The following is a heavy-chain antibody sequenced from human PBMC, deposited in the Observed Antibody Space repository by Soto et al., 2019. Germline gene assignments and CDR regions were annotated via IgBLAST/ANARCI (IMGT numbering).Heavy chain of an antibody. CDR3: ARQGVTMIVVSDFAFDI. V-gene: IGHV4-34*01. D-gene: IGHD3-22*01. CDR2: INHSGST. Sequence: SETLSLTCAVYGGSFSGYYWSWIRQPPGKGLEWIGEINHSGSTNYNPSLKSRVTISVDTSKNQFSLKLSSVTAADTAVYYCARQGVTMIVVSDFAFDIWGQGTMVTVSS. J-gene: IGHJ3*02. CDR1: GGSFSGYY.